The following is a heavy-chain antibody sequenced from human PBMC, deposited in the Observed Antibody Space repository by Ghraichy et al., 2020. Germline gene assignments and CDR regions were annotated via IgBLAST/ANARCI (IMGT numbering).Heavy chain of an antibody. D-gene: IGHD5-12*01. CDR3: AKYSGYDYAVDY. J-gene: IGHJ4*02. V-gene: IGHV4-38-2*01. Sequence: SETLSLTCAVSGYSISSGYYWGWIRQPPGKGLEWIGSIYHSGSTYYNPSLKSRVTISVDTSKNQFSLKLSSVTAADTAVYYCAKYSGYDYAVDYWGQGTLVTVSS. CDR1: GYSISSGYY. CDR2: IYHSGST.